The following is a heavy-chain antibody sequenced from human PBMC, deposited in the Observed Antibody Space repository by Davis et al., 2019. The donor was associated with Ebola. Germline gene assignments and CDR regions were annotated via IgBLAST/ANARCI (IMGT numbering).Heavy chain of an antibody. CDR1: GFTFSSYA. Sequence: GGSLRLSCAASGFTFSSYAMHWVRQAPGKGLEWVAVISYDGSNKYYADSVKGRFTISRDNSKNTLYLQMNSLRAEDTAVYYCAKERRPAYYYDSSGYYGMDVWGQGTTVTVSS. V-gene: IGHV3-30-3*02. D-gene: IGHD3-22*01. J-gene: IGHJ6*02. CDR2: ISYDGSNK. CDR3: AKERRPAYYYDSSGYYGMDV.